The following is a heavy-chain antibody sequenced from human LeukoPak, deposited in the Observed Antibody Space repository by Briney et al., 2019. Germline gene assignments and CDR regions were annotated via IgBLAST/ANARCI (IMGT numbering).Heavy chain of an antibody. D-gene: IGHD2-15*01. Sequence: GGSLRLSCAASGFTFSSYGMHWVRQAPGKGLEWVAVIWYDGSNKYYADSVKGRFTISRDNSKNTLHLQMNSLRAEDTAVYYCAREYCSGGSCYSATDYWGQGTLVTVSS. J-gene: IGHJ4*02. CDR1: GFTFSSYG. CDR2: IWYDGSNK. CDR3: AREYCSGGSCYSATDY. V-gene: IGHV3-33*01.